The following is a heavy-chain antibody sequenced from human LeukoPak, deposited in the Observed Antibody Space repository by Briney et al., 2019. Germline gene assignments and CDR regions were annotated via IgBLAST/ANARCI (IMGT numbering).Heavy chain of an antibody. CDR2: ISGSGAGT. CDR1: GFTFNSYG. CDR3: ATYSTTYDYYYYYMDV. D-gene: IGHD1-26*01. Sequence: QAGGSLRLSCAASGFTFNSYGMSWVRQAPGKGLGWVSAISGSGAGTYYADSVKGRFTISRDYSQNTLSLQMNSLRAEDTAVYYCATYSTTYDYYYYYMDVWGKGTTVTISS. J-gene: IGHJ6*03. V-gene: IGHV3-23*01.